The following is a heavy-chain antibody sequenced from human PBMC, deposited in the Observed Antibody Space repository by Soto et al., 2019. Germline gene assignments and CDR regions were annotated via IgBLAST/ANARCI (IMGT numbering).Heavy chain of an antibody. J-gene: IGHJ4*02. Sequence: PGESLKISCKGSGYSFAGYWITWVRQKPGKGLEWMGRIDPSDSQTYYSPSFRGHVTISATKSITTVFLQWSSLRASDTAMYYCARQIYDSDTGPNFQYYFASWRKGTPVTVSS. CDR2: IDPSDSQT. CDR1: GYSFAGYW. CDR3: ARQIYDSDTGPNFQYYFAS. D-gene: IGHD3-22*01. V-gene: IGHV5-10-1*01.